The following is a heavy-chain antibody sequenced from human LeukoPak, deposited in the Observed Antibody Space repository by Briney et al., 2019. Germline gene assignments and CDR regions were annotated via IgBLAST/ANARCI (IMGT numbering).Heavy chain of an antibody. V-gene: IGHV3-23*01. D-gene: IGHD4-17*01. CDR3: AKEPYAYGQYYFDY. J-gene: IGHJ4*02. CDR2: FSGSGGST. Sequence: GGSLRLSCAAPGFTFSSYAMSWVRQAPGKGLECISGFSGSGGSTYYADSVKGRFTISRDNSKNTLYLQMNSLRAEDTAVYYCAKEPYAYGQYYFDYWGQGTLVTVSS. CDR1: GFTFSSYA.